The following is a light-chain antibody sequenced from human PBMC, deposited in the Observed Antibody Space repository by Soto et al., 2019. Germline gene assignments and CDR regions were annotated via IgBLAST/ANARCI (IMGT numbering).Light chain of an antibody. J-gene: IGKJ1*01. CDR3: QQFHSTPKT. Sequence: DIVMTQSPVTLSVSPGERVTLACRASQTIANNLAWYQQKPGQAPRVLVYGASTRARGIPARFSGSGSGTEFTLTISSLQSEDVAVYYCQQFHSTPKTFGQGTKVEIK. CDR1: QTIANN. CDR2: GAS. V-gene: IGKV3-15*01.